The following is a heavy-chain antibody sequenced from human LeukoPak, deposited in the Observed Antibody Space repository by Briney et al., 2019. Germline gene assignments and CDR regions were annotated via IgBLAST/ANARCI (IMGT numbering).Heavy chain of an antibody. CDR3: ARLPTVTFFDY. V-gene: IGHV4-39*01. CDR1: GGSISSSSYY. CDR2: IYYSGST. D-gene: IGHD4-17*01. Sequence: PSETLSLTCTVSGGSISSSSYYWGWIRQPPGKGLEWIGSIYYSGSTYYNPSLKSRVTISVDTSKNQFSLKLSSVTAADTAVYYCARLPTVTFFDYWGREPWSPSPQ. J-gene: IGHJ4*02.